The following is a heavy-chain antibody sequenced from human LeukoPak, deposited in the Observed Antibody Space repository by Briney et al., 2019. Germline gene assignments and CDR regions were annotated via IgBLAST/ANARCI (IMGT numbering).Heavy chain of an antibody. D-gene: IGHD4-17*01. CDR3: AKKPYGGDYGPLDC. CDR2: IRYDGSNK. J-gene: IGHJ4*02. Sequence: PGGSLRLSCAASGFTFSSYGMHWVRQAPGKGLEWVAFIRYDGSNKYYADSVKGRFTISRDNSKNTLYLQMNSLRAEDTAVYYCAKKPYGGDYGPLDCWRQAALVSVSS. CDR1: GFTFSSYG. V-gene: IGHV3-30*02.